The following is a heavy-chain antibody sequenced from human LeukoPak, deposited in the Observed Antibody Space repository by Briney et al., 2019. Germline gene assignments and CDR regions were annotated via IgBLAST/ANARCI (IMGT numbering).Heavy chain of an antibody. CDR1: GYTFIGYY. J-gene: IGHJ5*02. Sequence: ASVKVSCKASGYTFIGYYMHWVRQAPGQGLEWMGWINPNSGGANYALKFQGRVTMTRDTSISTAYMELSRLRSDDTAVYYCAREVGATTWFDPWGQGTLVTVSS. CDR2: INPNSGGA. V-gene: IGHV1-2*02. D-gene: IGHD1-26*01. CDR3: AREVGATTWFDP.